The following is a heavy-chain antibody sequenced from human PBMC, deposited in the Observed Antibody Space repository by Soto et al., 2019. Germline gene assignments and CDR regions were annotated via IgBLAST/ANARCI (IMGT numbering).Heavy chain of an antibody. CDR3: VKSATVPTYWVGMDV. D-gene: IGHD4-17*01. J-gene: IGHJ6*02. V-gene: IGHV3-23*01. CDR1: GFTFSNYA. CDR2: ISDSGAKT. Sequence: EVQLLESGGGLIQPGGSLRLSCAASGFTFSNYAMSWVRQAPGKGLEWVSAISDSGAKTFYTDSVNGRFTISRDNSKNTGELQMNSLRAEDTAIFYCVKSATVPTYWVGMDVWGQGTAVTVSS.